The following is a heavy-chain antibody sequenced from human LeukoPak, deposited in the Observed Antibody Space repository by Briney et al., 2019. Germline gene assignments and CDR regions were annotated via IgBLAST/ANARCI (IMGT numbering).Heavy chain of an antibody. V-gene: IGHV1-69*01. CDR2: IIPIFDTA. Sequence: SVKVSCKASGGTFISYSISWVRQAPGQGLEWMGGIIPIFDTADYAQKFQGRVTITADESTSTAYMELSSLRSEDTAVFYCARISLGAIWGYYYGMDVWGQGTTVTVSS. CDR1: GGTFISYS. CDR3: ARISLGAIWGYYYGMDV. D-gene: IGHD1-26*01. J-gene: IGHJ6*02.